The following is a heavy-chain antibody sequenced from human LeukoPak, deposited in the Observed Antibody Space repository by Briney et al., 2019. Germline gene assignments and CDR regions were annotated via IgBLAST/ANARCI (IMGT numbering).Heavy chain of an antibody. CDR2: ISGSGGST. CDR1: GFTFSSYA. CDR3: ARDVSGRDDY. Sequence: GGSLRLSCAASGFTFSSYAMSWVRQAPGKGLEWVSAISGSGGSTYYADSVKGRFTISRDNAKNTLYLQMNNLRVEDTAVYYCARDVSGRDDYWGQGTLVIVSS. D-gene: IGHD6-25*01. J-gene: IGHJ4*02. V-gene: IGHV3-23*01.